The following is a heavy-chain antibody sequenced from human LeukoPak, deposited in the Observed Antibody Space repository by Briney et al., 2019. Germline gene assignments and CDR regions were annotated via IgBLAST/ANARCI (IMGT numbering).Heavy chain of an antibody. V-gene: IGHV3-21*01. Sequence: GGSLRLSCAASGFTFSSYSMNWVRQAPGKGLEWVSSISSSSSYIYYADSVKGRFTISRDNAKNSLYLQMNSLRAEDTAVYYCARAKRVSSSSYYMDVWGKGTTVTVSS. J-gene: IGHJ6*03. CDR3: ARAKRVSSSSYYMDV. D-gene: IGHD6-6*01. CDR1: GFTFSSYS. CDR2: ISSSSSYI.